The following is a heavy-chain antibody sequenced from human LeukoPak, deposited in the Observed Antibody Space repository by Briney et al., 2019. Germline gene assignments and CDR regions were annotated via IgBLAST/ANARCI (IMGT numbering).Heavy chain of an antibody. D-gene: IGHD3-22*01. CDR1: SFTVTSNY. V-gene: IGHV3-66*01. CDR3: ARDILEDYDSSGYWFDP. Sequence: GGSLRLSCAAYSFTVTSNYMSWVRQAPGKGLEWVSVIYSGGTTYYGDFVKGRLTISKNNSKITLILHMNSLGAEDTAFYSCARDILEDYDSSGYWFDPLGQGTLGTVSS. CDR2: IYSGGTT. J-gene: IGHJ5*02.